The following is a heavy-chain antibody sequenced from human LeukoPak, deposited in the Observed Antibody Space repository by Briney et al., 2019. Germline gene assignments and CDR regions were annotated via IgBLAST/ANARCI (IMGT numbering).Heavy chain of an antibody. V-gene: IGHV4-4*07. D-gene: IGHD2-2*01. J-gene: IGHJ5*02. CDR3: ARGVVPAAYPGNWFDP. CDR1: GGSISSYY. Sequence: SETLSLTRTVSGGSISSYYWSWIRQPAGKGLEWIGRIYTSGSTNYNPSLKSRVTMSVDTSKNQFSLKLSSVTAADTAVYYCARGVVPAAYPGNWFDPWGQGTLVTVSS. CDR2: IYTSGST.